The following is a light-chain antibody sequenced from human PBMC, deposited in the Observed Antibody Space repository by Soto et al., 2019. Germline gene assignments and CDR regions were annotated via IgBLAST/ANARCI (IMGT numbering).Light chain of an antibody. CDR2: EVS. CDR3: NSYACSIYV. V-gene: IGLV2-8*01. CDR1: SSDVGGYKY. Sequence: QSALTQPPSASGSPGQSVTISCTGTSSDVGGYKYVSWYQQHPGKAPKLILYEVSKRPSGVPDRFSGSKSGNTASLTVSGLQAEDEADYCCNSYACSIYVFGTRTKVTVL. J-gene: IGLJ1*01.